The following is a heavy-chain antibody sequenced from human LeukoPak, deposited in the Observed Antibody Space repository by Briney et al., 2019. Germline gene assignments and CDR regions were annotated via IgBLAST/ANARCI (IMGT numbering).Heavy chain of an antibody. CDR1: GYSISSGYY. V-gene: IGHV4-38-2*02. D-gene: IGHD6-13*01. J-gene: IGHJ4*02. CDR3: ARIRTAAGTLFDY. Sequence: PSETLSLTCSVSGYSISSGYYWGWIRQPPGKWLEWIGSIYYSGSTYYNPSLKSRVTISVDTSKNQFSLKLSSVTAADTAVYYCARIRTAAGTLFDYWGQGTLVTVSS. CDR2: IYYSGST.